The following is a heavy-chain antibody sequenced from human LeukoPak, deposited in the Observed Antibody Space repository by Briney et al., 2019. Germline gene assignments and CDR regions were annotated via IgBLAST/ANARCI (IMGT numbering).Heavy chain of an antibody. CDR1: GYSFTNYW. CDR2: IY. J-gene: IGHJ4*02. CDR3: ARHYSGYSNSYYHY. V-gene: IGHV5-51*01. Sequence: GESLKISCKGSGYSFTNYWIGWVRQMPGKGLEWMGIIYSPSFQGQVTISADKSISTAYLQWTSLKASDTAMYYCARHYSGYSNSYYHYWGQGTLVTVSS. D-gene: IGHD6-13*01.